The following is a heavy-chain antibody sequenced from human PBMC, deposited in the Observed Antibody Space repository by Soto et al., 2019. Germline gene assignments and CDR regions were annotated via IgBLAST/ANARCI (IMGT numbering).Heavy chain of an antibody. CDR2: IRPKDYNVTT. J-gene: IGHJ6*02. CDR3: ASAASMDV. V-gene: IGHV3-49*04. D-gene: IGHD6-25*01. Sequence: GGSLRLSCTASGFTFGDYAMHWVGQAPGKGLEWVGFIRPKDYNVTTEYAPSVKGRFSISRDDSKRIAYLQMNSLKTEDTAVYYCASAASMDVWGRGTTVTVSS. CDR1: GFTFGDYA.